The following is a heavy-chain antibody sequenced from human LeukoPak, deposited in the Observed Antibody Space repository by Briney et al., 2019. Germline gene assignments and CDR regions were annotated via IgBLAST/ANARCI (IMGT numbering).Heavy chain of an antibody. Sequence: GGSLRLSCAASGFTVSDKYMSWVRQPPGKGLEWVSIIYSGGGTYYADSVKGRFTISRDNAKNSLYLQMNSLRAEDTAVYYCARDLGYSQFDPWGQGTLVTISS. CDR1: GFTVSDKY. J-gene: IGHJ5*02. CDR2: IYSGGGT. D-gene: IGHD6-13*01. V-gene: IGHV3-53*01. CDR3: ARDLGYSQFDP.